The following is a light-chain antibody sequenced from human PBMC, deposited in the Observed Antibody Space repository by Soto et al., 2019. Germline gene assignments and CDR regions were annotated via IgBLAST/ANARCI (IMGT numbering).Light chain of an antibody. Sequence: EVVLPLSPGPLSLSPVGMAHLSFMASQSVSRRLAWYQQRPGQSPRLLISGASMRASGVPVRFIGSGSGTDFTLTITRLEPEDFAVYYCQQYGGSPINCGLGTKVDIK. V-gene: IGKV3-20*01. CDR2: GAS. CDR1: QSVSRR. J-gene: IGKJ5*01. CDR3: QQYGGSPIN.